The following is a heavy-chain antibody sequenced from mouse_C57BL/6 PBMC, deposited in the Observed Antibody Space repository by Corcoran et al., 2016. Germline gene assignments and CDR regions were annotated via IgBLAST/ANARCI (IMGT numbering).Heavy chain of an antibody. CDR2: IDPEDGDT. Sequence: EVQLQQSGAELVRPGASVKLSCTASGFNIKDYYMHWVKQRPEQGLEWIGRIDPEDGDTEYAPKFQGKATMTEDTSANTAYLQLSSLTSEDTAVYYCTTKDYGSSYGWFAYWGQGTLVTVSA. J-gene: IGHJ3*01. CDR1: GFNIKDYY. D-gene: IGHD1-1*01. CDR3: TTKDYGSSYGWFAY. V-gene: IGHV14-1*01.